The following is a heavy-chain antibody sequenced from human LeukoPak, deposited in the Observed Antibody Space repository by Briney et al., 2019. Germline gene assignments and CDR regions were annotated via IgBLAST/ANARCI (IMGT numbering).Heavy chain of an antibody. J-gene: IGHJ4*02. D-gene: IGHD2-8*01. CDR2: ISPSGSTT. CDR1: GFTFSDYY. CDR3: ARAGRGFTYGYSDS. Sequence: GGSLRLSCEASGFTFSDYYMTWIRQAPGKGLEWVSHISPSGSTTRNADSVKDRFTISMDNPRNSLYLQMSILRADDTAVYCARAGRGFTYGYSDSWGQGTLVTVSS. V-gene: IGHV3-11*01.